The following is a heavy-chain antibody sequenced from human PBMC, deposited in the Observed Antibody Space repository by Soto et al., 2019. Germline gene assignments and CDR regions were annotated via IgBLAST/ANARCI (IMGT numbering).Heavy chain of an antibody. J-gene: IGHJ3*02. D-gene: IGHD2-2*01. V-gene: IGHV3-49*03. Sequence: GGSLRLSCTASGFTFGDYAMSWFRQAPGKGLEWVGFIRSKAYGGTTEYAASVKGRFTISRDDSKSIAYLQMNSLKTEDTAVYYCTRVSPYQLLWDDAFDIWGQGTMVTVSS. CDR3: TRVSPYQLLWDDAFDI. CDR1: GFTFGDYA. CDR2: IRSKAYGGTT.